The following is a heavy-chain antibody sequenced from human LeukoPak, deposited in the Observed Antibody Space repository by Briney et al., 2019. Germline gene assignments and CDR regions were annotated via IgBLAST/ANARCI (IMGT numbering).Heavy chain of an antibody. V-gene: IGHV1-2*02. CDR2: INPNSGGT. CDR1: GYTFTGYY. J-gene: IGHJ4*02. CDR3: ARTYYYDSSSYLKPFGY. D-gene: IGHD3-22*01. Sequence: ASVKVSCKASGYTFTGYYMHWVRQAPGQGLEWMGWINPNSGGTNYAQKFQGRVTMTRHTSISTAYMELSRLRSDDTAVYYCARTYYYDSSSYLKPFGYWGQGTLVTVSS.